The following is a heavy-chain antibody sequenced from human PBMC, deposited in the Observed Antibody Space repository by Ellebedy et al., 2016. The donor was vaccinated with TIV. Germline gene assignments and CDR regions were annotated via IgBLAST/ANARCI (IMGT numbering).Heavy chain of an antibody. J-gene: IGHJ4*02. CDR2: VHYSGTT. CDR3: ARGSPTGNY. CDR1: GDSITNQY. V-gene: IGHV4-59*11. Sequence: SETLSLTXSVSGDSITNQYWSWIRQPPGKRLEWIGYVHYSGTTDYNPSLRSRVTISLDTSKNHFSLKLTSVTAADTAVYYCARGSPTGNYWGQGTLVTVSS. D-gene: IGHD4-11*01.